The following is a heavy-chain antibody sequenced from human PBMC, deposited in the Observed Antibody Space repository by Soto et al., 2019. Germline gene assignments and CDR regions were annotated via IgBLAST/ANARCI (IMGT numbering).Heavy chain of an antibody. Sequence: GASVKVSCKASGYTFTSYGISWVRQAPGQGLEWMGWISAYNGNTNYAQKPQGRVTMTTDTSTSTAYMELRSLRSDDTAVYYCARGAVAGTLYNWFDPWGQGTLVTVSS. CDR3: ARGAVAGTLYNWFDP. CDR1: GYTFTSYG. CDR2: ISAYNGNT. V-gene: IGHV1-18*01. J-gene: IGHJ5*02. D-gene: IGHD6-19*01.